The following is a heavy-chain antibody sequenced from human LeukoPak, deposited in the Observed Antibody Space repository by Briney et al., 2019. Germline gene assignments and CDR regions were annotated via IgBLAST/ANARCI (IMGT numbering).Heavy chain of an antibody. V-gene: IGHV4-39*07. D-gene: IGHD3-3*01. Sequence: SETLSLTCTVSGGSISSSSYYWGWIRQPPGKGLEWIGNIYHSGTTYYNPALKSRVTMSVDMSRNQFSLKLSSVTAADTAVYYCASRGEWLLTSKVDYWGQGTLVTVSS. CDR2: IYHSGTT. CDR3: ASRGEWLLTSKVDY. CDR1: GGSISSSSYY. J-gene: IGHJ4*02.